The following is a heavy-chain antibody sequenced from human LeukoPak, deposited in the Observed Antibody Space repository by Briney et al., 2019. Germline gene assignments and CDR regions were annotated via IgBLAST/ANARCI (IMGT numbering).Heavy chain of an antibody. CDR3: ARIPMAAGAYYFDY. CDR1: GFTFSSYA. J-gene: IGHJ4*02. CDR2: ISGTGSST. D-gene: IGHD6-13*01. Sequence: GGSLRLSCAASGFTFSSYAMSWVRQAPGKGLEWVSTISGTGSSTYYTDSVKGRFTISRDNSKNTLYLQMNSLRAEDTAVYYCARIPMAAGAYYFDYWGQGTLVTVSS. V-gene: IGHV3-23*01.